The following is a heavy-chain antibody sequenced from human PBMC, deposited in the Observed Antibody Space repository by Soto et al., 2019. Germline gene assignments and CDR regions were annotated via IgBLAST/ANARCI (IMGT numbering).Heavy chain of an antibody. Sequence: QVQLVESGGGVVQPGRSLRLSCAASGFTFSSYGMHWVRQAPGKGLEWVAVISYDGSNKYYAESVKGRFTISRDNSKNTLYLQMNSLRAEDTAVYYCAKAVVPAAYFFDYWGQGTLVTVSS. D-gene: IGHD2-2*01. J-gene: IGHJ4*02. V-gene: IGHV3-30*18. CDR2: ISYDGSNK. CDR1: GFTFSSYG. CDR3: AKAVVPAAYFFDY.